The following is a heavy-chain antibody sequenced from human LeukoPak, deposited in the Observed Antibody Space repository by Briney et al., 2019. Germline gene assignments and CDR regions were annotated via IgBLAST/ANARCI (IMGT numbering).Heavy chain of an antibody. V-gene: IGHV5-51*01. J-gene: IGHJ6*03. D-gene: IGHD2-2*01. CDR2: IYPGDSDT. CDR1: GSPFTNYW. Sequence: GESLKISCQGSGSPFTNYWIGWVRQLPGKGLEWMGIIYPGDSDTRSSPSFQGQVTISADKSISTAYLQWSSLKASDTAMYYCARHQFSSTSSSMDVWGKGTTVTVSS. CDR3: ARHQFSSTSSSMDV.